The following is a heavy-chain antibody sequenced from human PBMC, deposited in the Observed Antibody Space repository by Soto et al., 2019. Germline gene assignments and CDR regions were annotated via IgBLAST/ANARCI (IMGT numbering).Heavy chain of an antibody. J-gene: IGHJ5*02. CDR3: AREIAVAGLEVWFDP. D-gene: IGHD6-19*01. V-gene: IGHV3-30-3*01. CDR2: ISYDGSNK. CDR1: GFTFSSYA. Sequence: QVQLVESGGGVVQPGRSLRLSCAASGFTFSSYAMHWVRQAPGKGLEWVAVISYDGSNKYYADSVKGRFTISRDNSKNTLYLQMNSLGAEDTAVYYWAREIAVAGLEVWFDPWCQRILGIVSS.